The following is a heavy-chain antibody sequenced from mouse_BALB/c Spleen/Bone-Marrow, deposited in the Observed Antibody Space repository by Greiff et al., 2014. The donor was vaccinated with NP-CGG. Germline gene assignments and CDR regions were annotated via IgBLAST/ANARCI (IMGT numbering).Heavy chain of an antibody. CDR3: ARDYGSRHYLDY. CDR1: GFSLTSYG. Sequence: VKLMESGPGLVAPSQSLSITCTVSGFSLTSYGVHWVRQPPGKGLEWLGVIWTGGTTNYDSALMSRLSISKDNSESQVFLKMKSLQTDDTAIYYCARDYGSRHYLDYWGQGTTLTVSS. J-gene: IGHJ2*01. D-gene: IGHD1-1*01. V-gene: IGHV2-9*02. CDR2: IWTGGTT.